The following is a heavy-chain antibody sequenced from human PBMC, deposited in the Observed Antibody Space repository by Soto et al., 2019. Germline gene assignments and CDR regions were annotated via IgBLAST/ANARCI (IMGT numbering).Heavy chain of an antibody. Sequence: QVRLQQWGAGLLKPSETLSLTCAVYGGSFSGHYWSWIRQPPGKGLEWIGEVNHNGNTNENPSLKSRITISVDTSKNQFSLKLRSVTAADTAVYYCARGITMIAPDKSSFASWGQGGLVIVSS. J-gene: IGHJ4*02. CDR3: ARGITMIAPDKSSFAS. CDR1: GGSFSGHY. D-gene: IGHD3-22*01. CDR2: VNHNGNT. V-gene: IGHV4-34*01.